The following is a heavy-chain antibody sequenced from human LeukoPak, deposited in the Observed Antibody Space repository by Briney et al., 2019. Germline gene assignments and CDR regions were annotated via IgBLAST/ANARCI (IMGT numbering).Heavy chain of an antibody. CDR3: ARGPSIAARYDAFDI. J-gene: IGHJ3*02. CDR1: EFTFTSYE. CDR2: ISSSGNTI. Sequence: PGGSLRLSCAASEFTFTSYELNWVRQAPGKGLEWVSYISSSGNTISYADSVKGRFTISRDNAKNSLYLQVISLRAEDTAVYYCARGPSIAARYDAFDIWGQGTMVTLSS. V-gene: IGHV3-48*03. D-gene: IGHD6-6*01.